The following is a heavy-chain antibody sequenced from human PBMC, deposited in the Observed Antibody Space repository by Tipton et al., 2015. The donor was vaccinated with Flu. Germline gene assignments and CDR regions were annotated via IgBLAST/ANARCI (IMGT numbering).Heavy chain of an antibody. CDR2: VYYTGTT. Sequence: TLSLTCSVSGDSIGNSDYYWNWIRQSPGKGLEWIGNVYYTGTTQYNPSLQSRLSISIDTSKNQFSLILNSVTAADTAIYYCAREGPYVYGMDVWGQGSAVTVSS. CDR1: GDSIGNSDYY. V-gene: IGHV4-30-4*01. J-gene: IGHJ6*02. D-gene: IGHD3-10*02. CDR3: AREGPYVYGMDV.